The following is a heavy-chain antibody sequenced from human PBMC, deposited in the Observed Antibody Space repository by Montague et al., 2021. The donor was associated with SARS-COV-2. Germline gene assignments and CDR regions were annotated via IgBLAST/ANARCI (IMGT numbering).Heavy chain of an antibody. CDR3: ARERSYLYWYFDL. V-gene: IGHV4-4*07. J-gene: IGHJ2*01. CDR1: AGSIRDYY. CDR2: IYTTGSS. Sequence: SETLSLTCAVSAGSIRDYYWSWIRQPAGKGLEWIGRIYTTGSSGYSPSLQSRVTMSVDTSKNQVSLRLMSVTAADTALYYCARERSYLYWYFDLWGRGTLVTVSS.